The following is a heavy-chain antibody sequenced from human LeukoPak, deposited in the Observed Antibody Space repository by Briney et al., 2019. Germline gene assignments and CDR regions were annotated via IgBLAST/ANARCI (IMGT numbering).Heavy chain of an antibody. D-gene: IGHD5-12*01. Sequence: KPSETLSLTCAVYGGSFSGYYWSWIRQPPGKGLEWIGEINHSGSTNYNPSLKSRVTISVDTSKNQFSLKLSSVTAADTAVYYCASTIAGGYDPHDYWGQGTLVTVSS. CDR3: ASTIAGGYDPHDY. V-gene: IGHV4-34*01. CDR2: INHSGST. CDR1: GGSFSGYY. J-gene: IGHJ4*02.